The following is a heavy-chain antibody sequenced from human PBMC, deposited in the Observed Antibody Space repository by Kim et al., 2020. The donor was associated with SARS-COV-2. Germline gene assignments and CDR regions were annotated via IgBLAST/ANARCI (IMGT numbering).Heavy chain of an antibody. J-gene: IGHJ4*02. Sequence: ASVKVSCKASGYTFTGYYMHWVRQAPGQGLEWMGWINPNSGGTNYAQKFQGRVTMTRDTSISTAYMELSRLRSDDTAVYYCARDDGDILTGYYYWGQGTLVTVSS. CDR3: ARDDGDILTGYYY. V-gene: IGHV1-2*02. CDR1: GYTFTGYY. D-gene: IGHD3-9*01. CDR2: INPNSGGT.